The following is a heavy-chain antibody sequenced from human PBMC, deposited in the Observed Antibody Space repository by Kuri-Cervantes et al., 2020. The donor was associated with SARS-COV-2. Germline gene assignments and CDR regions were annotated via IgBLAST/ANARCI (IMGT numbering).Heavy chain of an antibody. D-gene: IGHD4-17*01. CDR1: GGSISSSY. J-gene: IGHJ4*02. CDR3: TTVTPTSVFDF. V-gene: IGHV4-59*01. CDR2: IYYSGSV. Sequence: SETLSLTCTVSGGSISSSYWSWIRRPPGKGLEWIGYIYYSGSVSYNPSLMRRVTISVDTSKNQFSLRLTSVTAADTAVYYCTTVTPTSVFDFWGQGTLVTVSS.